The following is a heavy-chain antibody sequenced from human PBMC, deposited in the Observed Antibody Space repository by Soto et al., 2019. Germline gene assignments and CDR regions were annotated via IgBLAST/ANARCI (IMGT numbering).Heavy chain of an antibody. V-gene: IGHV3-30*18. Sequence: QVQLVASGGGVVQPGRSLRLSCAASGFTFSSYGMHWVRQAPGKGLEWVAVISYDGSNKYYADSVKGRFTISRDNSKNTLYLQMNSLRAEDTAVYYCAKDVHDYGDYVFDYWGQGTLVTVSS. J-gene: IGHJ4*02. D-gene: IGHD4-17*01. CDR2: ISYDGSNK. CDR1: GFTFSSYG. CDR3: AKDVHDYGDYVFDY.